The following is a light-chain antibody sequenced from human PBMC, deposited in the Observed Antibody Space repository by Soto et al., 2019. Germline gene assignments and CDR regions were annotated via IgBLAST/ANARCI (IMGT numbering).Light chain of an antibody. CDR3: QQVDSFPLT. Sequence: DIQMTQSPSSVSASVGDRITITCRASQDISRWLAWYQQKPGRATNLLIYTACTLESGVPSRFSGSGSGTDFTLTISNLQPEDFATYYCQQVDSFPLTFGGGTKVEIK. J-gene: IGKJ4*01. CDR2: TAC. V-gene: IGKV1D-12*01. CDR1: QDISRW.